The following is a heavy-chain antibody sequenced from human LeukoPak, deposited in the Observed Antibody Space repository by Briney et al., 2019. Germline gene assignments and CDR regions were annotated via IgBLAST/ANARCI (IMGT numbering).Heavy chain of an antibody. CDR1: GGSISSYY. J-gene: IGHJ3*02. CDR2: IYTSGST. CDR3: ARGSNSGAFDI. Sequence: PSETLSFTCTVSGGSISSYYWSWLRQPAGKGLEWIGRIYTSGSTNYNPSLKSRVTTSVDTSKNQFSLKLSSVTAADTAVYYCARGSNSGAFDIWGQGTMVTVSS. D-gene: IGHD4-23*01. V-gene: IGHV4-4*07.